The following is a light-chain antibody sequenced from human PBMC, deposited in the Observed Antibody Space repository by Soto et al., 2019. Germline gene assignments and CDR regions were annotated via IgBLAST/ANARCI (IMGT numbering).Light chain of an antibody. Sequence: ALTQPASVSGSPGQSITISCTGTSSDVGAYNYVSWYQHHPGKVPKLLIYEVTNRPSGVSDRFSGSKSGNTASLTISGLQAEDEADYYCSSYTSSSSNFVFGSGTKVTVL. V-gene: IGLV2-14*01. CDR3: SSYTSSSSNFV. J-gene: IGLJ1*01. CDR2: EVT. CDR1: SSDVGAYNY.